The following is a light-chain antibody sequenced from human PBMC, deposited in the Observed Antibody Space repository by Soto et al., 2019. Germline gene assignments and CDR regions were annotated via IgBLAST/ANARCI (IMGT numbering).Light chain of an antibody. CDR3: QQYETYFRYT. CDR2: DAY. J-gene: IGKJ2*01. CDR1: QTINGN. Sequence: DIQMTQSPSTLSASVGDRVTITCRASQTINGNLAWYQKKPGKAPKLLISDAYNFESGVPSRFSGSGSGTEFSLTIGSLQPDDFSTYYCQQYETYFRYTFGQGTKLDIK. V-gene: IGKV1-5*01.